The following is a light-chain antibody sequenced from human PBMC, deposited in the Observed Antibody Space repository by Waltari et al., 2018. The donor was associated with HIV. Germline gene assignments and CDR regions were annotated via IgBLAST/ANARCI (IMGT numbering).Light chain of an antibody. CDR1: RSHVGAHVY. CDR3: CSYAGIWGV. CDR2: DVN. Sequence: QSALPQPRSVSGSPGQPVTIPCTATRSHVGAHVYVSWYQQHPGKAPKLMIYDVNKRPSGVPDRFSGSKSGNTASLNISGLQAEDESDYYCCSYAGIWGVFGTGTKVTVL. V-gene: IGLV2-11*01. J-gene: IGLJ1*01.